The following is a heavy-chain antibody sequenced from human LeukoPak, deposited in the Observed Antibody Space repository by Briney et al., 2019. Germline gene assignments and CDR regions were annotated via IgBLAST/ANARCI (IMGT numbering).Heavy chain of an antibody. CDR2: IYTSGTT. CDR3: ARRRWEGSGSPGAFDI. Sequence: SETLSLTCTVSGGSISSGSHYWSWIRQPAGKGLEWIGRIYTSGTTNYNSSLKSRVTISVDTSKNQISLRLSSVTAADTAVYYCARRRWEGSGSPGAFDIWGQGTMVTVSS. CDR1: GGSISSGSHY. J-gene: IGHJ3*02. D-gene: IGHD3-10*01. V-gene: IGHV4-61*02.